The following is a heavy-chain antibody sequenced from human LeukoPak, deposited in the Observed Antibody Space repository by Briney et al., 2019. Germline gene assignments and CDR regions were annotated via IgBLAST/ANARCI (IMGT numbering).Heavy chain of an antibody. Sequence: GGSLRLSCATSGFNIRVDYVNWVRQAPGKGLEWVSVLYPNDTTYYADSVKGRFTISRDNSKNTLYLQMNSLSAEDTAVYYCARDWAYYDSSGYYPRPVYYYGMDVWGQGTTVTVSS. CDR3: ARDWAYYDSSGYYPRPVYYYGMDV. CDR1: GFNIRVDY. J-gene: IGHJ6*02. V-gene: IGHV3-53*01. D-gene: IGHD3-22*01. CDR2: LYPNDTT.